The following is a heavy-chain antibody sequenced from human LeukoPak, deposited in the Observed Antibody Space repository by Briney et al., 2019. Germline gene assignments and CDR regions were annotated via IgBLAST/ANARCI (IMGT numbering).Heavy chain of an antibody. CDR2: VNPNSGGT. CDR1: GYTFTGYY. J-gene: IGHJ4*02. D-gene: IGHD4-17*01. V-gene: IGHV1-2*02. Sequence: GASVKVSCKASGYTFTGYYMHWVRQAPGQGLEWMGWVNPNSGGTNYAQKFQGRVTMTRDTSISTAYMELSRLRSDDTAVYYCARDRDYGDSFDYWGQGTLVTVSS. CDR3: ARDRDYGDSFDY.